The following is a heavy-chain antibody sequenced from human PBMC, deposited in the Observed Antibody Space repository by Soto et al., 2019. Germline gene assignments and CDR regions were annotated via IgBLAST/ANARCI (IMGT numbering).Heavy chain of an antibody. D-gene: IGHD2-21*02. V-gene: IGHV3-7*01. CDR3: ARDHLILPAHDFFYGSDV. Sequence: LRLSCEVSGFTFSMYSMSWVRQSPGKGLEWVAKIPQEGVDGHYADSVKGRFTISRDNGKNSLYLQLNNLRAEDTAVYYCARDHLILPAHDFFYGSDVWGRGATVTVSS. CDR1: GFTFSMYS. CDR2: IPQEGVDG. J-gene: IGHJ6*02.